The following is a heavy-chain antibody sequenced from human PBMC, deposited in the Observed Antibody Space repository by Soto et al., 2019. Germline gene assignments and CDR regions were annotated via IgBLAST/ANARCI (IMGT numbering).Heavy chain of an antibody. V-gene: IGHV3-74*01. J-gene: IGHJ4*02. CDR2: INSDDSSA. CDR1: GFTLGKYW. D-gene: IGHD2-21*01. Sequence: EVQLVQSGGGLVQPGGSLRLCWAASGFTLGKYWMHWVRQAPGKGLVWVSRINSDDSSATYADSVKGRFTISRDNAKNTLYLQMNSLRAEDTAVYYCGRSDWVDYWGQGALVTVSS. CDR3: GRSDWVDY.